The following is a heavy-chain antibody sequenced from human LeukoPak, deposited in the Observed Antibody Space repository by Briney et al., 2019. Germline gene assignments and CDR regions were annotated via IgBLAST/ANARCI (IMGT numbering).Heavy chain of an antibody. CDR3: AKYPASGGYFDY. D-gene: IGHD6-13*01. J-gene: IGHJ4*02. CDR1: GFTFSSYS. V-gene: IGHV3-23*01. CDR2: ISGSGDNR. Sequence: GGSLRLSCAASGFTFSSYSMNWVRQAPGKGLEWVSGISGSGDNRYYADSVKGRFTISRDNSKNTLYLQMNSLRAEDTAVFYCAKYPASGGYFDYWSQGTLVTVSS.